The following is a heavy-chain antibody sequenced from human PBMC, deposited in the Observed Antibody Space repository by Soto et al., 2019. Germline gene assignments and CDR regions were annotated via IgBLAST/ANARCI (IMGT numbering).Heavy chain of an antibody. V-gene: IGHV1-69*13. CDR1: GGTFSSYA. D-gene: IGHD2-15*01. J-gene: IGHJ6*02. Sequence: ASVKVSCKASGGTFSSYAISWVRQAPGQGLEWMGGIIPIFGTANYAQKFQGRVTITADESTSTAYMELSSLRSEDTAVYYCARAWAGYCSGGSCYWRDYYYYYGMDVWGQGTTVTVSS. CDR3: ARAWAGYCSGGSCYWRDYYYYYGMDV. CDR2: IIPIFGTA.